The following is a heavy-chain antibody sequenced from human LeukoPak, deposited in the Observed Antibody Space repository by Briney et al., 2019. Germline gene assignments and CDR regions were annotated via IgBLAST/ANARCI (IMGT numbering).Heavy chain of an antibody. CDR1: GGSITSSSHY. CDR3: ARDGGYDFWSGYIDY. CDR2: IYYSGST. V-gene: IGHV4-39*07. D-gene: IGHD3-3*01. J-gene: IGHJ4*02. Sequence: SETLSLTCTVSGGSITSSSHYWGWIRQPPGKGLEWVGSIYYSGSTYYNPSLKSRVTISVDRSKNQFSLKLSSVTAADTAVYYCARDGGYDFWSGYIDYWGQGTLVTVSS.